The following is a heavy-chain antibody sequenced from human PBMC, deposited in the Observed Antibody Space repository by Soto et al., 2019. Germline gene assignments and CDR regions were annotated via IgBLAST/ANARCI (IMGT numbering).Heavy chain of an antibody. D-gene: IGHD6-13*01. V-gene: IGHV5-51*01. Sequence: GESLKISCKGSGYSFTSYWIGWVRQMPGKGLERMGIIYPGDSDTRYSPSFQGQVTISADKSISTAYLQWSSLKASDTAMYYCATEPYSSSYYYGMDVWGQGTTVTVSS. J-gene: IGHJ6*02. CDR3: ATEPYSSSYYYGMDV. CDR1: GYSFTSYW. CDR2: IYPGDSDT.